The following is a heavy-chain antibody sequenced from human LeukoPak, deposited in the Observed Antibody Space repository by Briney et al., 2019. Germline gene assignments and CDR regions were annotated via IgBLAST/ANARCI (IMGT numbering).Heavy chain of an antibody. CDR3: ARVPDSPFAAAAAPFGFDY. V-gene: IGHV4-31*03. J-gene: IGHJ4*02. CDR2: IYYSGST. CDR1: GGSISSGDYY. Sequence: PSETLSLTCTVSGGSISSGDYYWSWIRQHPGKGLEWIGYIYYSGSTYYNPSLKSRVTISVDTSKNQFSLKLSSVTAADTAVYYCARVPDSPFAAAAAPFGFDYWGQGTLVTVSS. D-gene: IGHD6-13*01.